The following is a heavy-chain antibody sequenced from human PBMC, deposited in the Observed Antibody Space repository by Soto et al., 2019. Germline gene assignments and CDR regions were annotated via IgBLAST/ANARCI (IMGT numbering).Heavy chain of an antibody. CDR3: ARVSLVFGVDLNWFDP. J-gene: IGHJ5*02. Sequence: QVQLVQSGAEVKKPGSSVKGSCKASGGTFSSYAISWVRQAPGQGLEWMGGIIPIFGTANYAQKFQGRVTITADESTSTAYMELSSLRSEDTAVYYGARVSLVFGVDLNWFDPWGQGTLVTVSS. D-gene: IGHD3-3*01. CDR1: GGTFSSYA. CDR2: IIPIFGTA. V-gene: IGHV1-69*12.